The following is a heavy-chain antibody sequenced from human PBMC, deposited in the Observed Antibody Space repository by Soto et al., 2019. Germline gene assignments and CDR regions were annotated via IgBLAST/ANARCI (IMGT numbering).Heavy chain of an antibody. CDR3: ARDLASYYYDSSGYLRPGGFDY. J-gene: IGHJ4*02. CDR1: GYTFTSYA. CDR2: INAGNGNT. V-gene: IGHV1-3*01. Sequence: GASVKVSCKASGYTFTSYAMHWVRQVPGQRLEWMGWINAGNGNTKYSQKFQGRVTITRDTSASTAYMELSSLRSEDTAVYYCARDLASYYYDSSGYLRPGGFDYWGQGTLVTVSS. D-gene: IGHD3-22*01.